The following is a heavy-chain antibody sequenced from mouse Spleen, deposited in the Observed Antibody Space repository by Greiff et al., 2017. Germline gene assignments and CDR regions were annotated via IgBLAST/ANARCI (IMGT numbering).Heavy chain of an antibody. V-gene: IGHV5-12*02. CDR2: ISNGGGST. Sequence: EVQRVESGGGLVQPGGSLKLSCATSGFTFSDYYMYWVRQTPEKRLEWVAYISNGGGSTYYPDTVKGRFTISRDNAKNTLYLQMSRLKSEDTAMYYCARRDYYRFAYWGQGTLVTVSA. CDR1: GFTFSDYY. D-gene: IGHD2-12*01. CDR3: ARRDYYRFAY. J-gene: IGHJ3*01.